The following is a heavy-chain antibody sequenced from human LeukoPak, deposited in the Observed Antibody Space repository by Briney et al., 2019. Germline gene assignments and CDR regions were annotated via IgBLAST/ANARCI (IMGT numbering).Heavy chain of an antibody. V-gene: IGHV1-2*02. CDR2: INPNSGGT. CDR1: GYTFTGYY. D-gene: IGHD2-15*01. CDR3: ARAPRGLRYCSGGSCYDDYYMDV. Sequence: ASVKVSCKASGYTFTGYYMHWVRQAPGQGLEWMGWINPNSGGTNYAQKFQGRVTMTRDTSISTAYMELSGLRSDDTAVYYCARAPRGLRYCSGGSCYDDYYMDVWGKGTTVTVSS. J-gene: IGHJ6*03.